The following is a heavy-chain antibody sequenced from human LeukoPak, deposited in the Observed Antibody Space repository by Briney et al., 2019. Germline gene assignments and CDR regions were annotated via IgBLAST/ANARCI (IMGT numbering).Heavy chain of an antibody. D-gene: IGHD4-23*01. Sequence: GGSLRLSCAASGFTFSDYYMSWIRQAPGKGLEWVSSISSSSSYIYYADSMKGRFTISRDNAKNSLYLQMNSLRAEDTAVYYCARDDYGGLDYWGQGTLVTVSS. V-gene: IGHV3-11*06. CDR1: GFTFSDYY. J-gene: IGHJ4*02. CDR3: ARDDYGGLDY. CDR2: ISSSSSYI.